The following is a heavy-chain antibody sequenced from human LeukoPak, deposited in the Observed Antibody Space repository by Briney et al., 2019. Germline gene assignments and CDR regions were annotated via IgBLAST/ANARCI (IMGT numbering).Heavy chain of an antibody. V-gene: IGHV3-30*18. CDR2: ISYDGSNK. CDR1: GFTFSSYG. D-gene: IGHD4-17*01. Sequence: GGSLRLSCAASGFTFSSYGMHWVRQAPGKGLEWVAVISYDGSNKYYADSVKGRFTISRDNSKNTLYLQMNSLRAEDTAVYYCAKDDYGDSSLRYWGQGTQVTVSS. J-gene: IGHJ4*02. CDR3: AKDDYGDSSLRY.